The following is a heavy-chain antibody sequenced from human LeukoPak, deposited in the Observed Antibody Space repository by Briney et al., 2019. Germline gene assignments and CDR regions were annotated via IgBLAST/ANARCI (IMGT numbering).Heavy chain of an antibody. J-gene: IGHJ3*02. Sequence: GGSLRLSCAASGFTFSNYWMHWVRQAPGKGLVWVSRINSDGRSTSYADSVKGRFTISRDNSKNTLFLQLNSLRAEDTAVYYCAKRVGAGVYTFDIWGQGTMVTVSS. D-gene: IGHD2-8*01. CDR3: AKRVGAGVYTFDI. V-gene: IGHV3-74*01. CDR1: GFTFSNYW. CDR2: INSDGRST.